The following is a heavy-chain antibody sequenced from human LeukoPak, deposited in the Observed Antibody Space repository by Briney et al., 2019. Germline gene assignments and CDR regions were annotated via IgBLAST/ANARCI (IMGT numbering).Heavy chain of an antibody. J-gene: IGHJ6*03. CDR2: MNPNSGNT. CDR3: SRGSLAGSYYYYYMDV. CDR1: GFTLTSYD. Sequence: SLKLSCKASGFTLTSYDINWVRQATGQRLECMRWMNPNSGNTGYAQKFQRRVTMTSNSSISTAYMERSSLRSQATAVYYFSRGSLAGSYYYYYMDVWGNGTTVTVSS. D-gene: IGHD6-19*01. V-gene: IGHV1-8*01.